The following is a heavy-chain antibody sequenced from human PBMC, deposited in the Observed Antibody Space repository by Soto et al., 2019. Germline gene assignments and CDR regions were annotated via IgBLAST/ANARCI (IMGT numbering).Heavy chain of an antibody. J-gene: IGHJ4*02. CDR1: GYSFANYW. Sequence: PGESLKISCQVSGYSFANYWIGWVRQMPGKGLDWSGIIYPGDSDAKYSPSFQGQVTISADKSIRTAYLQWSGLKASDTAIYYCATVGYSSTPSFFDYGGQGTLLTVSS. D-gene: IGHD6-13*01. V-gene: IGHV5-51*01. CDR3: ATVGYSSTPSFFDY. CDR2: IYPGDSDA.